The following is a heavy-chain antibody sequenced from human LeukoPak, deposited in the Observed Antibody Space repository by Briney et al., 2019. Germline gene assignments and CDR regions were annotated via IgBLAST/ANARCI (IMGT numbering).Heavy chain of an antibody. D-gene: IGHD1-1*01. Sequence: GGSLRLSCAASGFTFNSYGMHWVRQAPGKGLEWVAFIVYDGSSKYYADSVKGGFTISRDDSKNTLYLQMNSLRAEDTAVYYCAKDSTSRQQLVYYFDYWGQGTLVTVSS. CDR2: IVYDGSSK. V-gene: IGHV3-30*02. CDR3: AKDSTSRQQLVYYFDY. J-gene: IGHJ4*02. CDR1: GFTFNSYG.